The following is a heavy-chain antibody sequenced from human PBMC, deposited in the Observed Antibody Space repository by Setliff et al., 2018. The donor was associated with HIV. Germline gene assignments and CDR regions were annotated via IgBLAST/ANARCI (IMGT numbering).Heavy chain of an antibody. CDR1: GFTFSSYG. Sequence: GGSLRLSCAASGFTFSSYGMHWVRQAPGKGLEWVAVIWYDGSNKYYADSVKGRFTISRDNSKNTLYLQMNSLRAEDTAVYYCARGVFAFGVVTAFDYWGQGSLVTVSS. J-gene: IGHJ4*01. V-gene: IGHV3-33*01. CDR2: IWYDGSNK. CDR3: ARGVFAFGVVTAFDY. D-gene: IGHD3-3*01.